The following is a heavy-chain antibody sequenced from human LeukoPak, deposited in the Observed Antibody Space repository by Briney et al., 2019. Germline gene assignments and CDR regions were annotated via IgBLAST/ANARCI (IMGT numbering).Heavy chain of an antibody. CDR1: GGSISSYY. Sequence: SETLSLTCTVSGGSISSYYWSWLRQPAGKGLEWIGRIYTSGSTNYNPSLKSRVTMSVDTSTNQFSLKLSSVTAADTAVYYCARDQTAMVPYYYYYMDVWGKGTTVTVSS. D-gene: IGHD5-18*01. J-gene: IGHJ6*03. CDR3: ARDQTAMVPYYYYYMDV. V-gene: IGHV4-4*07. CDR2: IYTSGST.